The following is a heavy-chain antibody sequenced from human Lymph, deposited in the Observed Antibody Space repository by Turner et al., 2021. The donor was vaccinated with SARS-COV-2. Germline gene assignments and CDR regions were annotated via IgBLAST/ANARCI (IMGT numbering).Heavy chain of an antibody. V-gene: IGHV3-30*04. CDR2: ISYDGSDK. Sequence: QVQLVESGGGVVQPGRSLRLYCAASGFTFSSYAMHWVRQAPGKGLEWVAFISYDGSDKYYADSVKGRFTFSRDNSKNTLYLQMNSLRAEDTAVYYCARDRDSSGWVDYWGQGTLVTVSS. D-gene: IGHD3-22*01. J-gene: IGHJ4*02. CDR3: ARDRDSSGWVDY. CDR1: GFTFSSYA.